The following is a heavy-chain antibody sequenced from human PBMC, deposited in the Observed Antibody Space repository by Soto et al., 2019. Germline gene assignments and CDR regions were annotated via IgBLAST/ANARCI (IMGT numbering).Heavy chain of an antibody. J-gene: IGHJ6*02. D-gene: IGHD2-2*01. CDR2: IYSGGST. V-gene: IGHV3-53*01. CDR3: AREMVVVVPAAYYYYGMDV. Sequence: GGSLRLSCAASGFTVSSNYMSWVRQAPGKGLEWVSVIYSGGSTNYAASVKGRFTISRDNSKDTLYLQMNSLRVEDTAVYYCAREMVVVVPAAYYYYGMDVWGQGTTVTVSS. CDR1: GFTVSSNY.